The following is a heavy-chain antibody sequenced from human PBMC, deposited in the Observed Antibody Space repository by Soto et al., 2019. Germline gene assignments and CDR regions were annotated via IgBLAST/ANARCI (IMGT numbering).Heavy chain of an antibody. CDR2: IYSGGST. CDR1: GFTVSSNY. J-gene: IGHJ3*01. CDR3: AREYDYIWGSYRNAFDL. D-gene: IGHD3-16*02. Sequence: EVQLVESGGGLVQPGGSLRLSCAASGFTVSSNYMSWVRQAPGKGLEWVSVIYSGGSTYYADSVKGRFTISRDNSKNTLYRQMNSLRAEDTAVYYCAREYDYIWGSYRNAFDLWGQGTMVTVSS. V-gene: IGHV3-66*01.